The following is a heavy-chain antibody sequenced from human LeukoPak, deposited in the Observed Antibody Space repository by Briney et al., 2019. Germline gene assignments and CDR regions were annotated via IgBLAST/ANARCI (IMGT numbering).Heavy chain of an antibody. V-gene: IGHV3-9*01. J-gene: IGHJ4*02. Sequence: PGGSLRLSCAASGFTFDGYGMYWVRQAPGKGLEWVSGITWNSDDIAYADSVKGRFTFSRDNAKNCLYLQMNSLRVEDTALYYCTKVTDWRTGFDYWGQGTLVTVSS. CDR1: GFTFDGYG. D-gene: IGHD3-9*01. CDR3: TKVTDWRTGFDY. CDR2: ITWNSDDI.